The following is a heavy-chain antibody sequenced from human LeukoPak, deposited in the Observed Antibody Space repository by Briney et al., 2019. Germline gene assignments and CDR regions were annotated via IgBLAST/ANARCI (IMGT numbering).Heavy chain of an antibody. D-gene: IGHD6-6*01. Sequence: KPSETLSLTCAVYGGSFSGYYWSWIRQPPGKGLEWIGEINHSGSTNYNPSLKSRVTISVDTSKNQFSLNLSSVTAADTAVYYCARGLAARRRGFDYWGQGTLVTVSS. CDR3: ARGLAARRRGFDY. CDR2: INHSGST. J-gene: IGHJ4*02. V-gene: IGHV4-34*01. CDR1: GGSFSGYY.